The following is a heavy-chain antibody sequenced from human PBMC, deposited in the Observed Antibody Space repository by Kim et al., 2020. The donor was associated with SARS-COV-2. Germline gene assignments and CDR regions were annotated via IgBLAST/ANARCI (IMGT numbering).Heavy chain of an antibody. CDR1: GFTFSSAA. V-gene: IGHV3-23*01. D-gene: IGHD1-26*01. CDR3: AKVIGEPFH. CDR2: ISVSGDST. Sequence: GGSLRLSCAASGFTFSSAAMSWVRQAPGKGLEWVSSISVSGDSTYYADSVKGRFTISRDNSKSTLYLQMNSLRDEDTALYYCAKVIGEPFHWGQGTLATASS. J-gene: IGHJ4*02.